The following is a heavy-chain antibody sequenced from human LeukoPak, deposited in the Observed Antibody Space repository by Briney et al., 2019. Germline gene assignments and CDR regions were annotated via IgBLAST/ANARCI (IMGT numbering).Heavy chain of an antibody. Sequence: GRSLRLSCAASGFTFSSYAMHWVRQAPGKGLEWVAVISYDGSNKYYADSVKGRFTISRDNAKNSLYLQMNSLRAEDMALYYCATTSQGAFDSWGQGTMVTVSS. V-gene: IGHV3-30-3*01. CDR2: ISYDGSNK. CDR1: GFTFSSYA. CDR3: ATTSQGAFDS. J-gene: IGHJ3*01. D-gene: IGHD1-1*01.